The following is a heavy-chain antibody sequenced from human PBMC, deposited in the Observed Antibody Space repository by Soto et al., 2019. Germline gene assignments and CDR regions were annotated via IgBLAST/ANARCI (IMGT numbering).Heavy chain of an antibody. CDR2: IDPSDSYT. J-gene: IGHJ4*02. Sequence: GESLKISCKGSGYSFTSYWIGWVRQMPGKGLEWMGRIDPSDSYTNYSPSFQGHVTISADKSISTAYLQWSSLKASDTATYYCARRLQLTREYYFDYWGQGTLVTVSS. CDR3: ARRLQLTREYYFDY. V-gene: IGHV5-10-1*01. D-gene: IGHD5-12*01. CDR1: GYSFTSYW.